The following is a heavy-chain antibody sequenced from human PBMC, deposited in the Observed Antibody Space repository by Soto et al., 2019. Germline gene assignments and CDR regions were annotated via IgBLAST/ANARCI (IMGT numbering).Heavy chain of an antibody. CDR1: GFTVSSNY. CDR3: ASVRYTSGKSLDY. V-gene: IGHV3-66*01. J-gene: IGHJ4*02. CDR2: IYSGGST. Sequence: EVQLVESGGGLVQPGGSLRLSCAASGFTVSSNYMSWVRQAPGKGLEWVSLIYSGGSTYYADSVKRRFTISRDNSKNTLYLQMNHLRAEDTAVYYCASVRYTSGKSLDYWGQGTLVTVSS. D-gene: IGHD6-19*01.